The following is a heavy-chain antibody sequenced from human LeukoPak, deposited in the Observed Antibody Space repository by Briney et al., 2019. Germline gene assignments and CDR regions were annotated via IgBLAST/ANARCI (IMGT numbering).Heavy chain of an antibody. D-gene: IGHD3-3*01. V-gene: IGHV3-48*01. CDR3: ARAGGVLRFLGHMDV. CDR1: GFTFSSYS. J-gene: IGHJ6*03. CDR2: ITSSSTTI. Sequence: GGSLRLSCAASGFTFSSYSMNWVRQTSGKGLEWVSYITSSSTTIYYADSVKGRFTISRDNAKNSLYLQLNSLRAEDTAVYYCARAGGVLRFLGHMDVWGKGTTVTVSS.